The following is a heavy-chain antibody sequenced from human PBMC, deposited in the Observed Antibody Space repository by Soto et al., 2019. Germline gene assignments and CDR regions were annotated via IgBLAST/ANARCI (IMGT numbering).Heavy chain of an antibody. CDR1: GGSISSGGYY. V-gene: IGHV4-31*03. D-gene: IGHD4-4*01. Sequence: SETLSLTCTVSGGSISSGGYYWSWIRQHPGKGLEWIGYIYYSGSTYYNPSLKSRVTISVDTSKNQFSLKLSSVTAADTAVYYCARENSNYAPDYWGQGTLVIVSS. CDR3: ARENSNYAPDY. CDR2: IYYSGST. J-gene: IGHJ4*02.